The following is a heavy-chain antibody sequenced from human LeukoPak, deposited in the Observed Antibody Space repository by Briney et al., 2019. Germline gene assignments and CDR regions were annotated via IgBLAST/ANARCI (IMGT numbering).Heavy chain of an antibody. Sequence: GGSLRLSCAASGFTFNNAWMSWVRQAPGKGLEWVSYISSSSSTIYYADSVKGRFTISRDNAKNSLYLQMNSLRAEDTAVYYCARDRPLRYFDWLPQNTDAFDIWGQGTMVTVSS. V-gene: IGHV3-48*01. CDR2: ISSSSSTI. CDR1: GFTFNNAW. J-gene: IGHJ3*02. CDR3: ARDRPLRYFDWLPQNTDAFDI. D-gene: IGHD3-9*01.